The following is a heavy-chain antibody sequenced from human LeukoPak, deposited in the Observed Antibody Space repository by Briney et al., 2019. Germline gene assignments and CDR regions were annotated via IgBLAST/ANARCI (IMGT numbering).Heavy chain of an antibody. J-gene: IGHJ3*02. V-gene: IGHV1-2*02. CDR3: ARTYYYDSSGYYYSKNDAFDI. CDR2: INPNSGGT. D-gene: IGHD3-22*01. Sequence: ASVKVSCKASGYTFTSYYMHWVRQAPGQGLEWMGWINPNSGGTNYAQKFQGRVTMTRDTSISTAYMELSRLRSDDTAVYYCARTYYYDSSGYYYSKNDAFDIWGQGTMVTVSS. CDR1: GYTFTSYY.